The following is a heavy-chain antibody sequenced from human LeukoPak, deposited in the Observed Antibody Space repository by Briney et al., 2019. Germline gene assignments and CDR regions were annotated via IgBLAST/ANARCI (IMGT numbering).Heavy chain of an antibody. V-gene: IGHV4-34*01. D-gene: IGHD2-21*02. CDR2: INHSGTT. CDR3: TRGKPETVFDH. CDR1: GGSFSGYC. Sequence: PSETLSLTCTVYGGSFSGYCWSWIRQTPGKGPEWVGEINHSGTTSYNPSLKSRVTISVDTSNNQFSLKLTSVTAADTAVYYCTRGKPETVFDHWGQGTLVTVSS. J-gene: IGHJ4*02.